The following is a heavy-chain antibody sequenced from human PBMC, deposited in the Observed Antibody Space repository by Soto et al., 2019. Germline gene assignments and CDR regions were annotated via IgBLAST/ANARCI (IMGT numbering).Heavy chain of an antibody. J-gene: IGHJ4*02. CDR3: ARGHYDFWSGYFATIDY. D-gene: IGHD3-3*01. V-gene: IGHV4-59*08. CDR2: NHYSGNT. CDR1: GGSISNYY. Sequence: SETLSLTCTVSGGSISNYYWSWIRQPPGKGLEWIGYNHYSGNTKYNPSLKSRVTITADTSKDQFSLKLTSVTAADTVVYFCARGHYDFWSGYFATIDYWGQGTLVTVSS.